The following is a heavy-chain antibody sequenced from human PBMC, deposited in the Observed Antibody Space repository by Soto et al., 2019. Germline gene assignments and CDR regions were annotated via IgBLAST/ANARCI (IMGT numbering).Heavy chain of an antibody. D-gene: IGHD1-26*01. Sequence: EVHLVESGGGLVQXXRXLRLSCAASGFTFDDYAMHWVRQAPGKGLEWVSGISWNSDSTGYADSVKGRFTISRDNAKNSLFLQMNSLRAEDTALYFCAKDTYIIVGGTHIDFWGRGTLVSVSS. CDR2: ISWNSDST. V-gene: IGHV3-9*01. J-gene: IGHJ4*02. CDR3: AKDTYIIVGGTHIDF. CDR1: GFTFDDYA.